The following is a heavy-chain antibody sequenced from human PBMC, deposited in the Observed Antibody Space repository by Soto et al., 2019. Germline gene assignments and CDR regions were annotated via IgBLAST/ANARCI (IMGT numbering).Heavy chain of an antibody. CDR1: GFTFSSYG. CDR3: AKEYGSGSYYGVEYFQH. V-gene: IGHV3-30*18. J-gene: IGHJ1*01. CDR2: ISYDGSNK. D-gene: IGHD3-10*01. Sequence: GGSLRLSCAASGFTFSSYGMHWVRQAPGKGLEWVAVISYDGSNKYYADSVKGRFTISRDNSKNTLYLQMNSLRAEDTAVYYCAKEYGSGSYYGVEYFQHWGQGTLVTVSS.